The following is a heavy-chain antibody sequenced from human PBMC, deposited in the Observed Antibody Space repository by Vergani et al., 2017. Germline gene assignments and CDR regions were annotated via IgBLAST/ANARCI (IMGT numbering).Heavy chain of an antibody. Sequence: QVQLVQSGAEVKKPGASVKLSCKASGYTFSSYDINWVRQATGQGLEWMGWMNPNSGNTGYAQEFQGRVTMTRNTSISTAYMELSSLRSEDTAVYYCARVSVGDYIGYCYYGMDVWDGGPTVTVSS. V-gene: IGHV1-8*01. CDR2: MNPNSGNT. CDR1: GYTFSSYD. CDR3: ARVSVGDYIGYCYYGMDV. D-gene: IGHD4-17*01. J-gene: IGHJ6*04.